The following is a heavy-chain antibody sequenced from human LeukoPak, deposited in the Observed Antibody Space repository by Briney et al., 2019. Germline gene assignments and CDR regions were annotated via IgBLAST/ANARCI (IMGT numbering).Heavy chain of an antibody. CDR2: ISSSSSTI. V-gene: IGHV3-48*01. CDR3: ARDQGSSGFY. D-gene: IGHD6-19*01. CDR1: GFTFSSYS. Sequence: GGSLRLSCAASGFTFSSYSMNWVRQAPGKGLEWVSYISSSSSTIYYADSVKGRFTISRDNAKNSLYLQMNGLRAEDTAVYYCARDQGSSGFYWGQGTLVTVSS. J-gene: IGHJ4*02.